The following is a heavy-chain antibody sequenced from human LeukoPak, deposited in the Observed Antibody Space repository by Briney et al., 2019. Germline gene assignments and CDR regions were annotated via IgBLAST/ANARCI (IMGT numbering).Heavy chain of an antibody. CDR2: INWSGGNT. Sequence: GGSLRLSCAASGFTFDDYGMSWVRQAPGKGLEWVSGINWSGGNTGYADSVKGRFTISRDNAKNSLYLQMNSLRAEDTAVYYCARISIAAAGDFDYWGQGTLVTVSS. J-gene: IGHJ4*02. D-gene: IGHD6-13*01. CDR1: GFTFDDYG. CDR3: ARISIAAAGDFDY. V-gene: IGHV3-20*04.